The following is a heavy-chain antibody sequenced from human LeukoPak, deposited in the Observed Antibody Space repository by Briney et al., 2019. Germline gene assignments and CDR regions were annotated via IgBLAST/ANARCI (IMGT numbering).Heavy chain of an antibody. CDR3: AKGPNYFDS. CDR1: GFTFDDYA. J-gene: IGHJ4*02. V-gene: IGHV3-74*01. Sequence: GGSLRLSCAASGFTFDDYAMNWVRQAPGKGLVWVTRMNSDGSATYYADSVQGRFTISRDNAKNTLYLQMNSLRAEDTAMYFCAKGPNYFDSWGQGTLVTVSS. CDR2: MNSDGSAT.